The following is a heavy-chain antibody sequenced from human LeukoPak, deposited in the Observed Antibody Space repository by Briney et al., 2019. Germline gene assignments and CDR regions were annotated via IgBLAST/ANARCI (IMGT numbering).Heavy chain of an antibody. D-gene: IGHD5-24*01. J-gene: IGHJ4*02. CDR1: GGSISSYY. V-gene: IGHV4-59*01. CDR2: IYYSGST. Sequence: SSETLSLTCTVSGGSISSYYWSWIRQPPGKGLEWIGYIYYSGSTNYNPSLKSRVTISVDTSKNQFSLKLSSVTAADTAVYYCARAGMAMQSFDYWGQGTLVTVSS. CDR3: ARAGMAMQSFDY.